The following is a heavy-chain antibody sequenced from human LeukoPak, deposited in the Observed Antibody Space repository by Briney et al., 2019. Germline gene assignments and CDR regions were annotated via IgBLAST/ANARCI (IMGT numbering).Heavy chain of an antibody. CDR2: ITADNGHS. CDR3: ARGYCSSTVCYSLDY. V-gene: IGHV1-18*01. Sequence: GASVKVSRKASGYPFTSYGITWVRQAPGQGLEWMGLITADNGHSNYAQKLQGRVTMTTDTSTSTVYMELRSLRSDDTAVYYCARGYCSSTVCYSLDYWGQGTLVTVSS. D-gene: IGHD2-2*01. J-gene: IGHJ4*02. CDR1: GYPFTSYG.